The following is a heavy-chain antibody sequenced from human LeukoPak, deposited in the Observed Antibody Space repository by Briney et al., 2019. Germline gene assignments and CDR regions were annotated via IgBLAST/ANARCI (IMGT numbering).Heavy chain of an antibody. CDR1: GFTFRTSA. Sequence: PGGSLRLSCAASGFTFRTSAMNWVRQAPGKGLEWLCGISGSGNGTYYVDSVKGRFTISRDNSKNTLYLQMNSLRAEDTAVYYCAKDPNSSSWYLWGQGTLVTVSS. D-gene: IGHD6-13*01. V-gene: IGHV3-NL1*01. CDR2: ISGSGNGT. J-gene: IGHJ5*02. CDR3: AKDPNSSSWYL.